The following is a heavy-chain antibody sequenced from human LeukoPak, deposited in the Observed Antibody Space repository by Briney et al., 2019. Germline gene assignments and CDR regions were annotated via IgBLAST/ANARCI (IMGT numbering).Heavy chain of an antibody. CDR2: IKSKTDGGTT. V-gene: IGHV3-15*01. CDR1: GFTFSNAW. D-gene: IGHD2-8*01. J-gene: IGHJ4*02. Sequence: PGGSLRLPCAASGFTFSNAWMSWVRQAPGKGLEWVGRIKSKTDGGTTDYAAPVKGRFTISRDDSKNTLYLQMNSLKTEDTAVYYCTTDVTYCTNGVCYSDYWGQGTLVTVSS. CDR3: TTDVTYCTNGVCYSDY.